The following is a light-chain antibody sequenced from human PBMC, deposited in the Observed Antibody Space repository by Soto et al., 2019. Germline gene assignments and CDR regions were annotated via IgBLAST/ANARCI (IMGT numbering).Light chain of an antibody. CDR3: QKYDRAPFT. Sequence: DIQMTQSPSSLSASLGDRITFTCRASQGISHFLAWYQQKPGKVPQLLIYEASTLQSGVPSRFSGSVSGTEFTLTISGLQPEDVATYFCQKYDRAPFTFGPGTKVDIK. V-gene: IGKV1-27*01. CDR1: QGISHF. CDR2: EAS. J-gene: IGKJ3*01.